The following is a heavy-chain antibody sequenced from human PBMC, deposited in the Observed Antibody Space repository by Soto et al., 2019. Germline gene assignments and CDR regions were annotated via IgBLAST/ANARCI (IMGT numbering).Heavy chain of an antibody. Sequence: GGSLRLSCAASGFTFSSYAMSWVRQAPGKGLEWVSAISGSGGSTYYADSVKGRFTISRDNSKNTLYLQMNSLRAEDTAVYYCAKDPYIVVVPAAMGWFDPWGQGTLVTVSS. J-gene: IGHJ5*02. V-gene: IGHV3-23*01. CDR3: AKDPYIVVVPAAMGWFDP. CDR1: GFTFSSYA. CDR2: ISGSGGST. D-gene: IGHD2-2*01.